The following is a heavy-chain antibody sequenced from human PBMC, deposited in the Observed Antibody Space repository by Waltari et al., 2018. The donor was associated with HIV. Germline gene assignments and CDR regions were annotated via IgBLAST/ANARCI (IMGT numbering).Heavy chain of an antibody. D-gene: IGHD3-3*01. J-gene: IGHJ6*04. CDR1: GFSLITSGMR. CDR2: IDWDDDK. Sequence: QVTLKESGPALVKPTQTLTLTCTFSGFSLITSGMRVSWIRQPPGKALEWLARIDWDDDKFYSTSLKTRLTISKDTSKNQVVLTMTNMDPVDTATYYCARMEWSYGMDVWGEGTTVTVSS. CDR3: ARMEWSYGMDV. V-gene: IGHV2-70*04.